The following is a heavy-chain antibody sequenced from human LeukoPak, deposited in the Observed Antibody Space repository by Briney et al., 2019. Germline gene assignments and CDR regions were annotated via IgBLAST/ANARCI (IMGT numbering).Heavy chain of an antibody. CDR2: INHSGST. CDR1: GGSFSVYY. V-gene: IGHV4-34*01. J-gene: IGHJ4*02. Sequence: SETLSLTCAVYGGSFSVYYWSWIRQPPGKGLEWIGEINHSGSTNYNPSLKSRVTISVDTSKNQFSLKLSSVTAADTAVYYCARSVGYDSSGYYAYYFDYWGQGTLVTVSS. D-gene: IGHD3-22*01. CDR3: ARSVGYDSSGYYAYYFDY.